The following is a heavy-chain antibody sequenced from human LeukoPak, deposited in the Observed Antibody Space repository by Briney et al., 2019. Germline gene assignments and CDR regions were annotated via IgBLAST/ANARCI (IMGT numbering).Heavy chain of an antibody. CDR2: ISGYNGNT. V-gene: IGHV1-18*04. D-gene: IGHD3-10*01. CDR1: GYTFTNYN. CDR3: ARDYGSGRFRFDY. Sequence: GASVKVSCKAPGYTFTNYNLIWVRQAPGQGLEWMGWISGYNGNTNYAQKLQGRVTMTRDTITSTGYMELMSLRSDDTAVYYCARDYGSGRFRFDYWGQGTLVTVCS. J-gene: IGHJ4*02.